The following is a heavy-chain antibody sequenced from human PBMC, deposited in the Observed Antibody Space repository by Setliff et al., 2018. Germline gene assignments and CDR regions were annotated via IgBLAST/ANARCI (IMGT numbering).Heavy chain of an antibody. CDR1: GFTFSSYA. D-gene: IGHD3-22*01. CDR2: ITGSGGGT. Sequence: GSLRLSCAASGFTFSSYAMSWVRQAPGKGLEWVSLITGSGGGTYYADSVKGRLTISRDNSKNKLHLQMNSLRAEDTAVYYCAKGADSSGYHIDYWGQGTLVTVSS. J-gene: IGHJ4*02. V-gene: IGHV3-23*01. CDR3: AKGADSSGYHIDY.